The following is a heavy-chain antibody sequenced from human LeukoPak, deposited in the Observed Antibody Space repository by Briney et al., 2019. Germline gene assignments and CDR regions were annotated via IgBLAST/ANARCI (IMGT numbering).Heavy chain of an antibody. J-gene: IGHJ4*02. CDR2: ISGSGGST. Sequence: GGSLRLSCAASGFTFSSYAMSWVRQAPGKGLEWVSVISGSGGSTHYADSVKGRLTISRDNSKNTLYLQMNSLKTEDTAVYYCTTDADRNCGGDCYYDYWGQGTLVTVSS. CDR3: TTDADRNCGGDCYYDY. D-gene: IGHD2-21*02. CDR1: GFTFSSYA. V-gene: IGHV3-23*01.